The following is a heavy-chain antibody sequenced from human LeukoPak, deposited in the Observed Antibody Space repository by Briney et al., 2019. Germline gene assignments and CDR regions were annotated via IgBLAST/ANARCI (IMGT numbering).Heavy chain of an antibody. D-gene: IGHD3-10*01. J-gene: IGHJ2*01. CDR2: ISSTSSYI. V-gene: IGHV3-21*01. CDR3: ARAPYGSGTYWYFDL. CDR1: GFTFSSYN. Sequence: GGSLRLSCAASGFTFSSYNMNWVRQAPGKGLEWVSSISSTSSYIYYPDSVKGRFTISRDNAKNSLYLQMNSLRAEDTAVYYCARAPYGSGTYWYFDLWGRGTVVSVSS.